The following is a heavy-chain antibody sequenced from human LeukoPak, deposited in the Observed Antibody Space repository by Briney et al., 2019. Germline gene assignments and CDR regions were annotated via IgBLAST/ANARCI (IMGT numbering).Heavy chain of an antibody. D-gene: IGHD1-26*01. CDR2: FDPEDGET. CDR1: GYTLTELY. J-gene: IGHJ4*02. Sequence: ASVRVSCKVSGYTLTELYMHWVRQAPGKGLEWMGGFDPEDGETIYAQKFQGRVTMTEATSTDTAYMELSSLRSEDTAVYYCATDRLGGSLDYWGQGTLVTVSS. CDR3: ATDRLGGSLDY. V-gene: IGHV1-24*01.